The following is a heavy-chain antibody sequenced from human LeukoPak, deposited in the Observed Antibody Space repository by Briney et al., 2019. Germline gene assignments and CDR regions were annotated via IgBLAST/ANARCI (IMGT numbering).Heavy chain of an antibody. CDR3: AREQGYCSSTSCYDFDY. V-gene: IGHV3-11*01. CDR1: GFTFSDYY. D-gene: IGHD2-2*01. J-gene: IGHJ4*02. CDR2: ISSSGSTI. Sequence: GGSLRLSCAASGFTFSDYYMSWIRQAPGKGLEWVSYISSSGSTIYYADSAKGRFTISRDNAKNSLYLQMNSLRAEDTAVYYCAREQGYCSSTSCYDFDYWGQGTLVTVSS.